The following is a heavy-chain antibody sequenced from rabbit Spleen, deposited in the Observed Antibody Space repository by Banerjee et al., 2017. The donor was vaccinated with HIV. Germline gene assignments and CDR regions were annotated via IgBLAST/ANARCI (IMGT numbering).Heavy chain of an antibody. Sequence: QEQLEESGGDLVKPEGSLTLTCTASGFSFSSSYRLCWVRQAPGKGLEWIACIYTGDARTHYASWAKGRFTISRASSTTVTLQMISLTAADTATYFCVRDRGVDYTYGYAGNTYASPFNLWGQGTLVTVS. V-gene: IGHV1S45*01. CDR1: GFSFSSSYR. D-gene: IGHD6-1*01. CDR2: IYTGDART. J-gene: IGHJ4*01. CDR3: VRDRGVDYTYGYAGNTYASPFNL.